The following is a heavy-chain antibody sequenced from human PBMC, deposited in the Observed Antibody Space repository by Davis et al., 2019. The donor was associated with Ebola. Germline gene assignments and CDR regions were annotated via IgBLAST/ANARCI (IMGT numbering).Heavy chain of an antibody. CDR3: ASPLLTGYQYMDV. J-gene: IGHJ6*02. D-gene: IGHD3-9*01. Sequence: GGSLRLSCAASGFTFSSYSMNWVRQAPGKGLEWVSSISSSSSYIYYADSVKGRFTISRDNAKNSLYLQMNSLRAEDTAVYYCASPLLTGYQYMDVWGQGTTVTVSS. CDR2: ISSSSSYI. CDR1: GFTFSSYS. V-gene: IGHV3-21*01.